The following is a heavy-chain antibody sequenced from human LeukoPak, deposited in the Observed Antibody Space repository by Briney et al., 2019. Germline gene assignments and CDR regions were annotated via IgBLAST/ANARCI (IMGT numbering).Heavy chain of an antibody. Sequence: SETLSLTCTLSSGSLSSSYWSWIRPPAGKGLEWIGRIYTSGSTNYNPSLMSRVAMSVDTSKNQFSPELTTVTAADAAVYYCARGCSGGTCYLRVLDYWGQGILVTVSS. V-gene: IGHV4-4*07. CDR2: IYTSGST. J-gene: IGHJ4*02. CDR3: ARGCSGGTCYLRVLDY. CDR1: SGSLSSSY. D-gene: IGHD2-15*01.